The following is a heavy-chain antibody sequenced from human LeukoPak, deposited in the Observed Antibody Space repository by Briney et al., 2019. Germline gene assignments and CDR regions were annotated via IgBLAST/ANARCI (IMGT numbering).Heavy chain of an antibody. J-gene: IGHJ3*02. CDR2: INPNSGGT. V-gene: IGHV1-2*02. CDR3: ARASSGGSDDAFDI. D-gene: IGHD6-19*01. CDR1: GYTFTGYY. Sequence: ASVKVSCKASGYTFTGYYMHWVRQPPGQGLEWMGWINPNSGGTNYAQKFQGRVTMTRDTSISTAYMELSRLRSDDTAVYYCARASSGGSDDAFDIWGQGTLVTVSS.